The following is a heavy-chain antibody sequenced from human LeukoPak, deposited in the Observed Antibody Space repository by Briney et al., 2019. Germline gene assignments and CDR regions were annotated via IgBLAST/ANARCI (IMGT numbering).Heavy chain of an antibody. CDR2: IKQDGSEK. CDR1: GFTFSSYW. Sequence: GGSLRLSCAASGFTFSSYWMSWVRQAPGKGLEWVANIKQDGSEKYYVDSVKGRFTISRDNAKNTLYLHITGLRADDTAVFYCVRGAYYFYGMDVWGQGTTVTASS. CDR3: VRGAYYFYGMDV. J-gene: IGHJ6*02. V-gene: IGHV3-7*04.